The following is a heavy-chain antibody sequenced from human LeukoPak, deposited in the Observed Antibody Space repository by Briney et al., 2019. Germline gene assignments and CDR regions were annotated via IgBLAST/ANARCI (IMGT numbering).Heavy chain of an antibody. D-gene: IGHD5-24*01. CDR2: IYYSGST. V-gene: IGHV4-59*01. CDR3: ARVGRDGYNYFDY. CDR1: GQSSSGYY. J-gene: IGHJ4*02. Sequence: SETLSLNCVVYGQSSSGYYWTWIRQPPGKELEWIGYIYYSGSTNYNPSLKSRVTISVDTSKNQFSLKPSSVTAADTVVYYCARVGRDGYNYFDYWGQGTLVTVSS.